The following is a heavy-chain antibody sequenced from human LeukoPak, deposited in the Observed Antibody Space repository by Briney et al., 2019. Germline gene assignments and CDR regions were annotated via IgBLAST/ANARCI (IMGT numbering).Heavy chain of an antibody. CDR2: INPNSGGT. V-gene: IGHV1-2*02. D-gene: IGHD6-19*01. Sequence: ASVKVSCKASGYTFTCYYMHWVRQAPGQGLEWMGWINPNSGGTNYAQKLQGRVTMTTDTSTSTAYMELRSLRSDDTAVYYCARDSRVAGTFDYWGQGTLVTVSS. CDR1: GYTFTCYY. J-gene: IGHJ4*02. CDR3: ARDSRVAGTFDY.